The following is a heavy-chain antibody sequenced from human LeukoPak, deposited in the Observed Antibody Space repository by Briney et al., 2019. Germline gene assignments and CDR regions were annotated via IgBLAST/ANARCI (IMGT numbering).Heavy chain of an antibody. J-gene: IGHJ4*02. CDR2: ISGSGGST. CDR1: GFTFSSYG. D-gene: IGHD3-16*01. CDR3: ARGGPITFGGELDY. V-gene: IGHV3-23*01. Sequence: PGGSLRLSCAASGFTFSSYGMSWVRQAPGKGLEWVSAISGSGGSTYYADSVKGRFTISRDNSKNTLYLQMNSLRAEDTAVYYCARGGPITFGGELDYWGQGTLVTVSS.